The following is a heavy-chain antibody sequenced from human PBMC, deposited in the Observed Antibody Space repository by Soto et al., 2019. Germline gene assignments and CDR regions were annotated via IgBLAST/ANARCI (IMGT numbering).Heavy chain of an antibody. D-gene: IGHD5-12*01. V-gene: IGHV4-59*01. CDR2: IYYSGST. J-gene: IGHJ4*02. CDR3: ARTWLRKTRYYFDY. CDR1: GGSISSYY. Sequence: PSETLSLTCTVSGGSISSYYLSWIRQPPGKGLEWIGYIYYSGSTNYNPSLKSRVTISVDTSKNQFSLKLSSVAAADTAVYYCARTWLRKTRYYFDYWGQGTLVTVSS.